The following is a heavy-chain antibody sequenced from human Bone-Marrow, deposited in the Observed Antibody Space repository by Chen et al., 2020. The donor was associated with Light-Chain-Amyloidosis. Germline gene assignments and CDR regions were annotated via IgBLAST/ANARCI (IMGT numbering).Heavy chain of an antibody. V-gene: IGHV3-23*04. CDR1: GFSFRSYA. J-gene: IGHJ3*02. Sequence: EVQLVESGGGLVQPGGSLRLSCAASGFSFRSYAMSWVRQAPGKGLEWVSTISGSGGSRYYCDSVKCRLTISRVISKSALFLQMDSLRAEDTAVYYCAKDISYDDILPGYPADAFDIWGQGTMVTVSS. D-gene: IGHD3-9*01. CDR3: AKDISYDDILPGYPADAFDI. CDR2: ISGSGGSR.